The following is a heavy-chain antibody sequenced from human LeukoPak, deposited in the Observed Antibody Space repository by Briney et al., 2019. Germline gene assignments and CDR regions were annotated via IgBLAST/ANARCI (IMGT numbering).Heavy chain of an antibody. CDR3: ASRRVYYYDSSGYSNYNWFDP. V-gene: IGHV4-59*12. CDR2: VYYTGST. Sequence: PSETLSLTCTVSGGSISNYFWSWIRQPPGKALEWIGYVYYTGSTNYNPSLTTQFTISVDTSKKQFSLKLSSVTAADTAVYYCASRRVYYYDSSGYSNYNWFDPWGQGTLVTVSS. J-gene: IGHJ5*02. CDR1: GGSISNYF. D-gene: IGHD3-22*01.